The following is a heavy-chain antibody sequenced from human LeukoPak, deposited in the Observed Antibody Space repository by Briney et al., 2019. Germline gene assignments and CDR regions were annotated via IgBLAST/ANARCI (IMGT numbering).Heavy chain of an antibody. CDR2: IYHSGST. D-gene: IGHD6-19*01. CDR1: GGSISSSNW. J-gene: IGHJ4*02. CDR3: ARKGSSGWYGRRNYYFDY. Sequence: SGTLSLTCAVSGGSISSSNWWSWVRQPPVKGLEWIGEIYHSGSTNYNSSLKSRVTISVDKSKNQFSLKLSSVTAADTAVYYCARKGSSGWYGRRNYYFDYWGQGTLVTVSS. V-gene: IGHV4-4*02.